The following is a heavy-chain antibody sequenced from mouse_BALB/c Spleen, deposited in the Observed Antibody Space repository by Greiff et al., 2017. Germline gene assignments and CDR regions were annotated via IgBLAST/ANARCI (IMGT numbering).Heavy chain of an antibody. D-gene: IGHD2-10*02. V-gene: IGHV3-2*02. CDR1: GYSITSDYA. CDR2: ISYSGST. J-gene: IGHJ3*01. Sequence: EVQLVESGPGLVKPSQSLSLTCTVTGYSITSDYAWNWIRQFPGNKLEWMGYISYSGSTSYNPSLKSRISITRDTSKNQFFLQLNSVTTEDTATYYCARGGYGPFAYWGQGTLVTVSA. CDR3: ARGGYGPFAY.